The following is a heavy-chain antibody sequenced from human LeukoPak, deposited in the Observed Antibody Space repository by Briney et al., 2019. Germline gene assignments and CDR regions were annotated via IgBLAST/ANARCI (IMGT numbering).Heavy chain of an antibody. V-gene: IGHV3-7*03. CDR2: INQDGSGK. CDR1: GFTFSSYW. D-gene: IGHD2-15*01. Sequence: GGSLRLSCAASGFTFSSYWMSWVRQAPEKGLEWVVNINQDGSGKYYVDSVKGRFTISRDNAKNSLFLQMNSLRAEDTAVYYCARYWSGGSCYDYWGQGTLVTVSS. CDR3: ARYWSGGSCYDY. J-gene: IGHJ4*02.